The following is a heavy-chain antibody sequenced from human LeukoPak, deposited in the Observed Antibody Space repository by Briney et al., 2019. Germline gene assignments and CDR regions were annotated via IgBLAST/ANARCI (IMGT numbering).Heavy chain of an antibody. CDR3: ARDARDSSGWYKNWFDP. CDR1: GFTFSSYS. CDR2: ISSSSSYI. V-gene: IGHV3-21*01. D-gene: IGHD6-19*01. J-gene: IGHJ5*02. Sequence: GGSLRLSCAASGFTFSSYSMNWVRQAPGKGLEWVSSISSSSSYIYYADSVKGRFTISRDNSKNTLYLQMNSLRAEDTAVSYCARDARDSSGWYKNWFDPWGQGTLVTVSS.